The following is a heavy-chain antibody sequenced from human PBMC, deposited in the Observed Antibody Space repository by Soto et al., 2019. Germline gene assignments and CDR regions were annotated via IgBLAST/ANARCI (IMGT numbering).Heavy chain of an antibody. CDR2: IMKDGGEK. J-gene: IGHJ4*02. V-gene: IGHV3-7*01. CDR1: GFTFNGDW. Sequence: EVQLVESGGGLVQPGGSLRLSCAASGFTFNGDWMGWVRQAPGKGLEWVASIMKDGGEKKYVDSVKGRFTISRDNAKNSVSLQMNSLRADDTAIYYCARDSDYYKADYWGQGTLVTVSS. CDR3: ARDSDYYKADY. D-gene: IGHD2-21*02.